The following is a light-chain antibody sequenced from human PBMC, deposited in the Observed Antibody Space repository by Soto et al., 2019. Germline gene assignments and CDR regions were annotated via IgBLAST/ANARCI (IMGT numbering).Light chain of an antibody. CDR1: SSDVGNYNL. Sequence: QSALTQPASVSGSPGQSITISCTGTSSDVGNYNLVSWYQQHPGKAPKLMIYEDIERPSGVSDRFSGSKSSNTASLTISGLQAEDEADYYCCSYARSNFVFGTGTKLTVL. V-gene: IGLV2-23*01. J-gene: IGLJ1*01. CDR2: EDI. CDR3: CSYARSNFV.